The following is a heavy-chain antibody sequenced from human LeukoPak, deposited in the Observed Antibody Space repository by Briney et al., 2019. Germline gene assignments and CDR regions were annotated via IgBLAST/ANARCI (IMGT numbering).Heavy chain of an antibody. J-gene: IGHJ4*02. CDR2: INSDGSST. D-gene: IGHD4-17*01. Sequence: PGGSLRLSCAASGFTFSNYWMHWVCQAPGKGLVWVSRINSDGSSTTSADSVKGRFTISRDNAKNTLYLQMNSLRAEDMAVYYCAKGGATVIDYWGQGTLVTVSS. CDR1: GFTFSNYW. CDR3: AKGGATVIDY. V-gene: IGHV3-74*01.